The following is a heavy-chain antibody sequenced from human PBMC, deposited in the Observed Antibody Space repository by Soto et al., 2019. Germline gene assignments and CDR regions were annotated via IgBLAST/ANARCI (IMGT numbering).Heavy chain of an antibody. D-gene: IGHD3-3*01. CDR1: GGSVGIGSYY. Sequence: SETLSLTCTVSGGSVGIGSYYWSWILHPPGKGLEWIGYIYYSGSTNYNPSLKSRVTISVDTSKNQFSLKLSSVTAADTAVYYCAREIGRFLGGLLIGSWFDPWGQGTLVTVSS. V-gene: IGHV4-61*01. CDR2: IYYSGST. J-gene: IGHJ5*02. CDR3: AREIGRFLGGLLIGSWFDP.